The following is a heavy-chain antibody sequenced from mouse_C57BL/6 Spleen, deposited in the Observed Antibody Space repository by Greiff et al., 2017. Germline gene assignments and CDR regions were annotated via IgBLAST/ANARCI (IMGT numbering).Heavy chain of an antibody. Sequence: EVKVVESGGGLVKPGGSLKLSCAASGFTFSSYAMSWVRQTPEKRLEWVATISDGGSYTYYPDNVKGRFTISRDNAKNNLYLQMSHLKSEDTAMYYCARDGYYGQAMDDWGQGTSVTVSS. D-gene: IGHD1-1*01. CDR2: ISDGGSYT. CDR3: ARDGYYGQAMDD. J-gene: IGHJ4*01. CDR1: GFTFSSYA. V-gene: IGHV5-4*01.